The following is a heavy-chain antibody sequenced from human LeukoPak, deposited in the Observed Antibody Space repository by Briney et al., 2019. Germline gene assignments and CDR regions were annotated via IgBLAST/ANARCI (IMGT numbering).Heavy chain of an antibody. J-gene: IGHJ4*02. CDR1: GVSISSYY. D-gene: IGHD5-18*01. CDR2: IHYSGST. V-gene: IGHV4-59*01. CDR3: ARVLGYSYGYPFDY. Sequence: PSETLSLTCTVSGVSISSYYWSWIRQPPGKGLEWIGYIHYSGSTNYNPSLKSRVTISLDTSKNQFSLKLSSVTAADTAVYYCARVLGYSYGYPFDYWGQVTLVTVSS.